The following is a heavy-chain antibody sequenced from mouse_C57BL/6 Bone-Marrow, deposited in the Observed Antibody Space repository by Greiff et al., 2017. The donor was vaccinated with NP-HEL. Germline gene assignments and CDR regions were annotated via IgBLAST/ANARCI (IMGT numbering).Heavy chain of an antibody. J-gene: IGHJ1*03. CDR3: ARIYYYGSRDV. D-gene: IGHD1-1*01. CDR1: GYTFTDYN. CDR2: INPNNGGT. V-gene: IGHV1-22*01. Sequence: VQLQQSGPELVKPGASVKMSCKASGYTFTDYNMHWVKQSHGKSLEWIGYINPNNGGTSYNQKFKGKATLTVNKASSTAYMELRSLTSEDSAVYYCARIYYYGSRDVWGTGTTVTVSS.